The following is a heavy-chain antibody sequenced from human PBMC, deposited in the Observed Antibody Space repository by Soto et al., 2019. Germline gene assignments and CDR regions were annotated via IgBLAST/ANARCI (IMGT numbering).Heavy chain of an antibody. CDR3: ARGGGGGRSFDI. D-gene: IGHD2-15*01. CDR2: TYYRSKWYN. Sequence: QALSRTGAISGDSVSSNSAAWNWNRQSPSRGLEWLGRTYYRSKWYNDYAVAVKSRITLSPDTSKNQFSLQLNSVTPEDTAVYYCARGGGGGRSFDIWGQGTMVTVSS. CDR1: GDSVSSNSAA. J-gene: IGHJ3*02. V-gene: IGHV6-1*01.